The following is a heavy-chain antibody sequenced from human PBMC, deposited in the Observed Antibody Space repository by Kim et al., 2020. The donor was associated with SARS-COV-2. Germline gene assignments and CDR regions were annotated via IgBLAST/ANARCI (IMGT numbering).Heavy chain of an antibody. CDR3: ARCRDSYGSVYYMDV. J-gene: IGHJ6*03. Sequence: PTLESRVTISVDTSKNQFALKLSSVTAADTAVYYWARCRDSYGSVYYMDVWGKGTTVTVSS. V-gene: IGHV4-59*01. D-gene: IGHD5-18*01.